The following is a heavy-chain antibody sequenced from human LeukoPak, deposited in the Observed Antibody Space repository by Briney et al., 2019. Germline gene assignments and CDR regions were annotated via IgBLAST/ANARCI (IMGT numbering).Heavy chain of an antibody. J-gene: IGHJ5*02. Sequence: RASVKVSCNASGYTFTSYYRHWLRQAPGQGLEWMGIINPSGGTTSYAQKFQGRVTMTRDTSTSTVYMELSSLRSEDTAVYYCARDIVAKIRGGEYNWFDPWGQGTLVTVSS. CDR1: GYTFTSYY. D-gene: IGHD5-12*01. CDR2: INPSGGTT. CDR3: ARDIVAKIRGGEYNWFDP. V-gene: IGHV1-46*01.